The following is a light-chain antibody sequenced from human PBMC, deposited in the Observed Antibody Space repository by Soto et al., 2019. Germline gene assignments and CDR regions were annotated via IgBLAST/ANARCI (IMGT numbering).Light chain of an antibody. J-gene: IGKJ3*01. CDR1: QGIRSY. V-gene: IGKV1-9*01. CDR2: AAS. CDR3: QQLNSF. Sequence: DLLLTQSPSFLSASLGDRVTITCRASQGIRSYLAWYQQKPGKAPKLLIYAASTLQSGVPSRFSASGSGAEFTLTISSLQPEDFATYYCQQLNSFFGPGTKVDIK.